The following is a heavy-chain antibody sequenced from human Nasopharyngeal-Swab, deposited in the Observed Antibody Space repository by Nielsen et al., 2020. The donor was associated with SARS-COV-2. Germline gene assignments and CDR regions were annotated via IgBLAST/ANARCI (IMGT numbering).Heavy chain of an antibody. CDR2: IYYSGST. D-gene: IGHD2-15*01. CDR1: GGSISSSSYY. J-gene: IGHJ4*02. V-gene: IGHV4-39*07. Sequence: ETLSLTCTVSGGSISSSSYYWGWIRQPPGKGLEWIGSIYYSGSTYYNPSLKSRVTISVDTSKNQFSLKLSSVTAADTAVYYCARYVRILGYFDYWGQGTLVTVSS. CDR3: ARYVRILGYFDY.